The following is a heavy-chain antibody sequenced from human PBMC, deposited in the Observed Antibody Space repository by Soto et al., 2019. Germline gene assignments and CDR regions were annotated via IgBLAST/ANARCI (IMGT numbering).Heavy chain of an antibody. V-gene: IGHV4-59*01. CDR3: ARDRVNSLSGMDV. Sequence: SETLSLTCTVSGGSISSYYWSWIRQPPGKGLEWIGYIYYSGSTNYNPSLKSRVTISVDTSKNQFSLKLSSVTAADTAVYYCARDRVNSLSGMDVWGQGTTVTVSS. D-gene: IGHD2-21*01. CDR2: IYYSGST. J-gene: IGHJ6*02. CDR1: GGSISSYY.